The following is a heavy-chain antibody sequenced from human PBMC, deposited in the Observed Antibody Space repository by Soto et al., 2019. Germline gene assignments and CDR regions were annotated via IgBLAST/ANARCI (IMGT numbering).Heavy chain of an antibody. CDR2: IYYSGST. Sequence: QVQLQESGPGLVKPSQTLSLTCTVSGGSISSGDYYWSWIRQPPGKGLEWIGYIYYSGSTYYNPSLKSRVTISVDTSKNQFSLKLSSVTAADTAVYYCARDRRHPDYLSSWFDPWGQGTLVTVSS. J-gene: IGHJ5*02. V-gene: IGHV4-30-4*01. CDR3: ARDRRHPDYLSSWFDP. CDR1: GGSISSGDYY. D-gene: IGHD4-17*01.